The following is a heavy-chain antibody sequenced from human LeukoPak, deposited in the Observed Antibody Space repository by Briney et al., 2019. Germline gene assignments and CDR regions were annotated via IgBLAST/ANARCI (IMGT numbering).Heavy chain of an antibody. V-gene: IGHV4-59*01. CDR2: IYYSGST. CDR1: GGSISSYY. J-gene: IGHJ6*02. D-gene: IGHD3-10*01. Sequence: PSETLSLTCTVSGGSISSYYWSWIRQPPGKGLEWIGYIYYSGSTNYNPSLKSRVTISVDTSKNQSSLKLSSVTAADTAVYYCARVSMVRGVLLDVWGQGTTVTVSS. CDR3: ARVSMVRGVLLDV.